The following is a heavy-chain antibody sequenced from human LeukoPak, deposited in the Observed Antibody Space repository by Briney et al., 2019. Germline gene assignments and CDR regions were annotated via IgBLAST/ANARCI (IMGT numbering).Heavy chain of an antibody. CDR2: ISSSGSTI. D-gene: IGHD3-3*01. V-gene: IGHV3-11*01. J-gene: IGHJ4*02. Sequence: GGSLRLSCAASGFTFSDYYMSWIRQAPGKGLERVSYISSSGSTIYYADSVKGRFTISRDNAKNSLYLQMNSLRAEDTAVYYCARPREQYYDFWSGQNPIVYWGQGTLVTVSS. CDR1: GFTFSDYY. CDR3: ARPREQYYDFWSGQNPIVY.